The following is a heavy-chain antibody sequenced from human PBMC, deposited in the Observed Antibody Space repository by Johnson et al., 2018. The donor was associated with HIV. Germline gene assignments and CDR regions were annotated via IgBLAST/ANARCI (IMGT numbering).Heavy chain of an antibody. CDR2: ISYGGST. J-gene: IGHJ3*02. Sequence: QVQLVESGGGVVQPGRSLRLSCAASGFTFSSYGMHWVRQAPGKGLEWVAVISYGGSTYYADSVKGRFTISRDNSKNTLYLQMNSLRAEDTAVYYCAREVRKAVAGNFDIWGQGTMVTVSS. D-gene: IGHD6-19*01. CDR1: GFTFSSYG. CDR3: AREVRKAVAGNFDI. V-gene: IGHV3-30*03.